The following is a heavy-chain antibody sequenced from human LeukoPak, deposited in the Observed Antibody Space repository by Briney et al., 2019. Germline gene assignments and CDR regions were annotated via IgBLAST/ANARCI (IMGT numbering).Heavy chain of an antibody. D-gene: IGHD3-3*01. V-gene: IGHV4-34*01. CDR1: GGSFSGYY. Sequence: SETLSLTCAVYGGSFSGYYWSWIRQPPGKGLEWIGEINHSGSTNYNPSLKSRVTISVDTSKNQLSLKLSSVTAADTAVYYCAGARTYDFWSGYYVPPTNYWGQGTLVTVSS. CDR2: INHSGST. CDR3: AGARTYDFWSGYYVPPTNY. J-gene: IGHJ4*02.